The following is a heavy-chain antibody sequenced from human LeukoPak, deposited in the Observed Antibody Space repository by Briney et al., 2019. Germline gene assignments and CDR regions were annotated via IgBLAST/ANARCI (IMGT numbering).Heavy chain of an antibody. CDR2: ISDDGSSK. V-gene: IGHV3-30*04. J-gene: IGHJ4*02. CDR3: ASSRGYSDYDFHY. D-gene: IGHD5-12*01. Sequence: PGRSLRLSCAASGFTFITYAMHWVRQAPGKGLEWVAVISDDGSSKYYADSVKGRFTISRDNSKNTLYLQMNSLRPEDAAVYFCASSRGYSDYDFHYWGQGTLVTVSS. CDR1: GFTFITYA.